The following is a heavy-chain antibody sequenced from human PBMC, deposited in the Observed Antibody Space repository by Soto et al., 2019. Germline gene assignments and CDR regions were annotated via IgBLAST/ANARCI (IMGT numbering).Heavy chain of an antibody. J-gene: IGHJ4*02. CDR1: GFTFSSYS. CDR2: ISSSSTI. CDR3: ARDGRIVGATTPFDY. Sequence: EVQLVESGGGLVQPGGSLRLSCAASGFTFSSYSMNWVRQAPGKGLEWVSYISSSSTIYYADSVKGRFTISRDNAKNSLYLQMNSLRDEDTAVYYCARDGRIVGATTPFDYWGQGTLVTVSS. D-gene: IGHD1-26*01. V-gene: IGHV3-48*02.